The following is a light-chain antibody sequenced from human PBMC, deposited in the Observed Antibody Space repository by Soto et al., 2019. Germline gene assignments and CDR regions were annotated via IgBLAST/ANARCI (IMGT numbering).Light chain of an antibody. CDR3: RSYTRSSFYV. Sequence: QSALTQPASVSGSPGQSITISCTGTSSDVGGYNYVSWYQQHPGQAPKLMIYDVSNRPSGVSSRFSGSKSGNTASLTISGLQAEDEADYYCRSYTRSSFYVFGPGTKLTVL. CDR2: DVS. V-gene: IGLV2-14*01. CDR1: SSDVGGYNY. J-gene: IGLJ1*01.